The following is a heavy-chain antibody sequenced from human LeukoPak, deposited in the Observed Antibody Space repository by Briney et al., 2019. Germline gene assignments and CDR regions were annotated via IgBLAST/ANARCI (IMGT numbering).Heavy chain of an antibody. Sequence: SETLSLTCTASGGSISSYYWSWIRQPPGKGLEWIGEINHSGSTNYNPSLKSRVTISVDTSKNQFSLKLSSVTAADTAVYYCTVFDYWGQGTLVTVSS. CDR3: TVFDY. V-gene: IGHV4-34*01. CDR2: INHSGST. CDR1: GGSISSYY. J-gene: IGHJ4*02.